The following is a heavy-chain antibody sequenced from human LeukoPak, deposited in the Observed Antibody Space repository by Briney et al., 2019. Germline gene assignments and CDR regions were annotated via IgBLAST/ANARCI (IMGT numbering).Heavy chain of an antibody. D-gene: IGHD3-10*01. CDR1: GFTVSSNY. Sequence: GGSLRLSCAASGFTVSSNYMNWVRQAPGKGLEWVSIFYTGGSTDYADSVKGRFTISRDNSKNTLYLQMNSLRAEDTAVYYCARAPYYYAFDIWGQGTMVTVSS. CDR3: ARAPYYYAFDI. CDR2: FYTGGST. J-gene: IGHJ3*02. V-gene: IGHV3-66*01.